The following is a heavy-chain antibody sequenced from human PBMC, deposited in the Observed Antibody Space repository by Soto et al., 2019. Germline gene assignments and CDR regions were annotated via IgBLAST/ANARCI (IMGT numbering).Heavy chain of an antibody. D-gene: IGHD2-2*01. CDR3: ARDIVVVPAAMQQNWYDP. Sequence: ASVKVSCKASGYTFTSYGISWVRQAPGQGLEWMGWISAYNGNTNYAQKLQGRVTMTTDTSTSTAYMELRSLRSDDTAVYYCARDIVVVPAAMQQNWYDPWGQGTLVTVSS. CDR2: ISAYNGNT. J-gene: IGHJ5*02. CDR1: GYTFTSYG. V-gene: IGHV1-18*01.